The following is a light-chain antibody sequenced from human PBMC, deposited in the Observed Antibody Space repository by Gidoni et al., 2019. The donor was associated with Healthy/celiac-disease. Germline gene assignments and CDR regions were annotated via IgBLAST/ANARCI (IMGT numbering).Light chain of an antibody. CDR1: QSVTSNY. J-gene: IGKJ2*01. CDR3: HQYANSPRT. V-gene: IGKV3-20*01. Sequence: IVLTQSPGTLSLSPGQSATLSCRASQSVTSNYLAWYQRKPGQAPRLLIFGASTRAPGITDRFRGSGSGTDFTPTISGLEPEDVAVYYCHQYANSPRTFXQXTKLEIK. CDR2: GAS.